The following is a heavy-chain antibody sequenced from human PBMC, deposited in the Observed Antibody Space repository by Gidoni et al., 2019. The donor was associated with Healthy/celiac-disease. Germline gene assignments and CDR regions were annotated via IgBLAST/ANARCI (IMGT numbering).Heavy chain of an antibody. CDR3: ARGQDIVVVVAATADYYGMDV. D-gene: IGHD2-15*01. CDR2: INPNSGGT. Sequence: QVQLVQSGPEVKKPGASVKVPCKASGSTFTGHYMHWVRQAPGQGLEWMGWINPNSGGTNYAQKFQGRVTMTRDTSISTAYMELSRLRSDDTAVYYCARGQDIVVVVAATADYYGMDVWGQGTTVTVSS. V-gene: IGHV1-2*02. J-gene: IGHJ6*02. CDR1: GSTFTGHY.